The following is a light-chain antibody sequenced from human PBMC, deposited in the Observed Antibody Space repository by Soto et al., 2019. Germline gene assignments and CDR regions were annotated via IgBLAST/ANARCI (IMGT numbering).Light chain of an antibody. CDR2: GAS. CDR1: QTIGTY. J-gene: IGKJ3*01. Sequence: IEVTQPPSSLDASLGHRVTITSPESQTIGTYVNWYQQKPGQAPRLLIYGASTRATGIPARFSGSGSGTEFTLTISSLQSEDFAVYYCQHYNNLPPFTFGAGTKVDIK. CDR3: QHYNNLPPFT. V-gene: IGKV3-15*01.